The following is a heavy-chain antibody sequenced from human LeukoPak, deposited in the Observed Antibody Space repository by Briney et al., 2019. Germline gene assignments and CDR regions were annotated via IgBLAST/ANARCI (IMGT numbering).Heavy chain of an antibody. CDR2: INHSGST. J-gene: IGHJ6*02. CDR3: ARALGRELLIRWEYYYYGMDV. Sequence: SGTLSLTCAVYGGSFSGYYWSWIRQPPGKGLEWIGEINHSGSTNYNPSLKSRATISVDTSKNQFSLKLSSVTAADTAVYYCARALGRELLIRWEYYYYGMDVWGQGTTVTVSS. CDR1: GGSFSGYY. D-gene: IGHD1-26*01. V-gene: IGHV4-34*01.